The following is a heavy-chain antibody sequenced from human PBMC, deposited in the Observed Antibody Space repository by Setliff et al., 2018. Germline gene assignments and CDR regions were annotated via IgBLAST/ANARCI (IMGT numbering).Heavy chain of an antibody. J-gene: IGHJ6*03. Sequence: SETLSLTCTVSGGSISSTTDYWGWIRHPPGKGLEWIGSLYYSGSTYYNPSLKSRVTISVDTSKNQFSLKLNSVTAADMAVYYCAREQWLDPPGYYYMDVWAKGTTVTVSS. V-gene: IGHV4-39*07. CDR1: GGSISSTTDY. CDR3: AREQWLDPPGYYYMDV. CDR2: LYYSGST. D-gene: IGHD6-19*01.